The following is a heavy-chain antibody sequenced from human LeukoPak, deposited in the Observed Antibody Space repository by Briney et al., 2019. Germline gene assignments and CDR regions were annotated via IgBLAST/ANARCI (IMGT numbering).Heavy chain of an antibody. CDR2: IYPGDSDT. V-gene: IGHV5-51*01. CDR3: ARLGNDYGNYTYCFDF. Sequence: GESLQISCRASGYSFTKYWIAWGLQTPEKGLGGRVGIYPGDSDTRYSPAFEGQVTISADKSITTAYLQWRSLKASATAMYYCARLGNDYGNYTYCFDFCGQGALVTVSS. J-gene: IGHJ4*02. CDR1: GYSFTKYW. D-gene: IGHD4-11*01.